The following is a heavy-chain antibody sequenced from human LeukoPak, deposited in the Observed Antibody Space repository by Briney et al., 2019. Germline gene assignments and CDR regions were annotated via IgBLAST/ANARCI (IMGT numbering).Heavy chain of an antibody. CDR2: INPNSGGT. V-gene: IGHV1-2*02. D-gene: IGHD2-21*02. J-gene: IGHJ4*02. CDR3: ARAIVVVTAIQGYYFDY. Sequence: ASVTVSCKASGYTFTGYYMHWVRQAPGQGLEWMGWINPNSGGTNYAQKFQGRVTMTRDTSISTAYMELSSLRSEDTAVYYCARAIVVVTAIQGYYFDYWGQGTLVTVSS. CDR1: GYTFTGYY.